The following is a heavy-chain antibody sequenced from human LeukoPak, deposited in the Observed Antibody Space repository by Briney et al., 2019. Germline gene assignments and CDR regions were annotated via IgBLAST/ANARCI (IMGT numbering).Heavy chain of an antibody. V-gene: IGHV3-23*01. CDR1: GFTFSSYA. Sequence: GGPLRLSCAASGFTFSSYAMSWVRQAPGKGLEWVSAISGSGGSTYYADSVKGRFTISRDNSKNTLYLQMNSLRAEDTAVYYCAKVGGATVGFDYWGQGTLVTVSS. J-gene: IGHJ4*02. CDR3: AKVGGATVGFDY. CDR2: ISGSGGST. D-gene: IGHD1-26*01.